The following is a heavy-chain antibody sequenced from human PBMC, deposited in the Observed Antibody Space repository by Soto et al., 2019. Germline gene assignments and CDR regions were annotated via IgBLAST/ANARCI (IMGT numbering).Heavy chain of an antibody. J-gene: IGHJ6*02. Sequence: QVQLVESGGGVVQPGRSLRLSCAASGFTFSSYAMHWVRQAPGKGLEWVAVISYDGSNKYYADSVKGRFTISRDNSKNTLYLQMNSLRAEDTAVYYCARVPHPRFLPPTHRNYGMDVWGQGTTVTVSS. V-gene: IGHV3-30-3*01. CDR1: GFTFSSYA. CDR3: ARVPHPRFLPPTHRNYGMDV. CDR2: ISYDGSNK. D-gene: IGHD3-3*01.